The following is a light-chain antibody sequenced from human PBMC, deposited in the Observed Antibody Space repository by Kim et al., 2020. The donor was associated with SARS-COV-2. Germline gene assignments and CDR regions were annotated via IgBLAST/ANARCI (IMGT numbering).Light chain of an antibody. Sequence: PGQRVTISGNGSSSNIGAGYDVHWDQQLPGTAPKPLIYGSSNRPSGVPDRFSGSKSATSASLAITGLQAEDEADYYCQSYDTSHVIFGGGTQLTVL. CDR2: GSS. CDR1: SSNIGAGYD. CDR3: QSYDTSHVI. V-gene: IGLV1-40*01. J-gene: IGLJ2*01.